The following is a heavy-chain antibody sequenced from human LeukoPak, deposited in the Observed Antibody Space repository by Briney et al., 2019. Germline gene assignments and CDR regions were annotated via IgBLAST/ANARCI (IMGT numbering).Heavy chain of an antibody. D-gene: IGHD3/OR15-3a*01. J-gene: IGHJ4*02. CDR2: ISDSGGST. V-gene: IGHV3-23*01. CDR3: AKDRDDFPIVNDY. CDR1: GFTFSSYA. Sequence: GGSLRLSCAASGFTFSSYAMSWVRQAPGKGLEWVSAISDSGGSTYYADSVKGRFTISRDNSKNTLYLQMNSLRAEDTAVYYCAKDRDDFPIVNDYWGQGTLVTVSS.